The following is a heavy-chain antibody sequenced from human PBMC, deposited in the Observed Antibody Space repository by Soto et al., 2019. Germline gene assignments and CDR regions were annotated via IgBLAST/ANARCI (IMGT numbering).Heavy chain of an antibody. D-gene: IGHD5-12*01. Sequence: SETLSLTCTVSGASISSYDWSWIRRPPGKGLEWIGHISYSGSTNYKPSLKSRVTISVDKSKKQFSLKLTSVTAADTAVYYCGRGRDGYNYPNFDYWGQGTLVTVSS. CDR2: ISYSGST. J-gene: IGHJ4*02. CDR3: GRGRDGYNYPNFDY. V-gene: IGHV4-59*12. CDR1: GASISSYD.